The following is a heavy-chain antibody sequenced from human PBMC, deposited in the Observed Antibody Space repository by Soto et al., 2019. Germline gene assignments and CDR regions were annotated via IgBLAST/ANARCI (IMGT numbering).Heavy chain of an antibody. CDR2: IKSKTDGWTT. CDR1: GFTFSNAW. V-gene: IGHV3-15*01. Sequence: EVQLVESGGGLVKPGGSLRLSCAASGFTFSNAWMSWVRQAPGKGLEWVGRIKSKTDGWTTDYAAPVKGRFTISRDDSKNTLYLQMNSLKTEDTAVYYCTTEFDIVVVVAATAEYFQHWGQGTLVTVSS. D-gene: IGHD2-15*01. J-gene: IGHJ1*01. CDR3: TTEFDIVVVVAATAEYFQH.